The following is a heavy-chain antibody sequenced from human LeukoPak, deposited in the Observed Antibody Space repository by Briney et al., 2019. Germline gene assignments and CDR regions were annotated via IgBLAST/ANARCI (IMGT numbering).Heavy chain of an antibody. CDR3: AKETAAVYDSSGYSGLGAFDI. CDR2: ISGSGGST. Sequence: PGGSPRLSCAASGFTFSSYAMSWVRQAPGKGLEWVSAISGSGGSTYYADSVKGRFTISRDNSKNTLYLQMNSLRAEDTAVYYCAKETAAVYDSSGYSGLGAFDIWGQGTMVTVSS. D-gene: IGHD3-22*01. CDR1: GFTFSSYA. J-gene: IGHJ3*02. V-gene: IGHV3-23*01.